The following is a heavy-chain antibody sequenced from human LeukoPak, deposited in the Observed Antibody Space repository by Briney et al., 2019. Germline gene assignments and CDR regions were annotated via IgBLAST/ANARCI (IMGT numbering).Heavy chain of an antibody. CDR3: ARAGDGDYSDAYFDY. D-gene: IGHD4-17*01. CDR2: IYYSGST. V-gene: IGHV4-30-4*07. J-gene: IGHJ4*02. Sequence: SETLSLTCTVSGGSISGGGYSWSWIRQPPGKGLEWIGYIYYSGSTYYNPSLKSRVTISVDTSKNQFSLKLSSVTAADTAVYYCARAGDGDYSDAYFDYWGQGTLVTVSS. CDR1: GGSISGGGYS.